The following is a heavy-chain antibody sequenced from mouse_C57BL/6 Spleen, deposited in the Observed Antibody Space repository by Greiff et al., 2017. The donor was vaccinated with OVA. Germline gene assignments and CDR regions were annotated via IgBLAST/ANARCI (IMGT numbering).Heavy chain of an antibody. J-gene: IGHJ2*01. CDR3: ARRGDDYFDY. D-gene: IGHD3-3*01. CDR1: GYTFTSYG. V-gene: IGHV1-81*01. CDR2: IQPRSGNT. Sequence: QVQLQQSGAELARPGASVKLSCKASGYTFTSYGISWVKQRPGQGLEWIGEIQPRSGNTYYNEKFKGKATLTADKSSSTAYMEHRSLTSEDSAVYFCARRGDDYFDYWGQGTTLTVSS.